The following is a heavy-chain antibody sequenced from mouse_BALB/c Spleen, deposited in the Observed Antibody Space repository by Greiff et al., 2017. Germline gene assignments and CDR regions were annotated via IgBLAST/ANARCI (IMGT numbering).Heavy chain of an antibody. CDR1: GFAFSSYD. V-gene: IGHV5-12-1*01. Sequence: DVQLVESGGGLVKPGGSLKLSCAASGFAFSSYDMSWVRQTPEKRLEWVAYISSGGGSTYYPDTVKGRFTISRDNAKNTLYLQMSSLKSEDTAMYYCARRGLLYYFDYWGQGTTLTVSS. D-gene: IGHD3-1*01. CDR3: ARRGLLYYFDY. J-gene: IGHJ2*01. CDR2: ISSGGGST.